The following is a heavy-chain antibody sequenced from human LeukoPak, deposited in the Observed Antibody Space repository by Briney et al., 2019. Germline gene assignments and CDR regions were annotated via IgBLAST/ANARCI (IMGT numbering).Heavy chain of an antibody. V-gene: IGHV3-21*01. D-gene: IGHD6-19*01. CDR2: ISSSSSYI. J-gene: IGHJ4*02. Sequence: PGGSLRLSCAASGFTFSSYSMNWVRQAPGKGVEWVSSISSSSSYIYYADSVKGRFTISRDNAKNSLYLQMNSLRAEDTAVYYCARGSASSGWNGDDYWGQGTLVTVSS. CDR1: GFTFSSYS. CDR3: ARGSASSGWNGDDY.